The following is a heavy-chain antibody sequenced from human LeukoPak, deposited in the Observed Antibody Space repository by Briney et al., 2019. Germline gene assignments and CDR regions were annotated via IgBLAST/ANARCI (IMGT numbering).Heavy chain of an antibody. V-gene: IGHV3-64D*09. CDR3: VKGSPSSTSCPTHPEN. CDR1: GFTFSSYA. J-gene: IGHJ4*02. Sequence: GGSLTLSCSASGFTFSSYAMHWVRQAPGKGLEYVSAISSNGGSTYYADSVKGRFTTSRDNSKNTLYLQMSSLRAEDTAVYYCVKGSPSSTSCPTHPENWGQGTLVTVSS. D-gene: IGHD2-2*01. CDR2: ISSNGGST.